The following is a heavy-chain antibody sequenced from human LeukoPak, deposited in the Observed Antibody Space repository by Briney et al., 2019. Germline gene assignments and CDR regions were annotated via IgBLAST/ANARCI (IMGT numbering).Heavy chain of an antibody. CDR2: MYYSGST. CDR3: ARSSGYYYNYCAMDV. CDR1: GGAISSYY. Sequence: PSETLSLTCNVSGGAISSYYWSWIRQTPEKGLEWIGYMYYSGSTNLNPSLKSRVTISVDTSENQFSLKLNSVTAADTAVYYCARSSGYYYNYCAMDVWGQGTTVIVSS. V-gene: IGHV4-59*08. J-gene: IGHJ6*02. D-gene: IGHD3-22*01.